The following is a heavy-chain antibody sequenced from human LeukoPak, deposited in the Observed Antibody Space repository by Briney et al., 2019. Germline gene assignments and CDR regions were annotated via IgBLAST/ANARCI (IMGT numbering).Heavy chain of an antibody. J-gene: IGHJ4*02. V-gene: IGHV3-48*03. D-gene: IGHD3-22*01. CDR2: ISSSGSTI. CDR1: GFTFSSYE. CDR3: AREFKRITMIVVVKGGFDY. Sequence: PGGSLRLSCAASGFTFSSYEMNWVRQAPGKGLEWVSYISSSGSTIYYADSVKGRFTISRDNAKNSLYLQMNSLRAGDTAVYYCAREFKRITMIVVVKGGFDYWGQGTLVTVSS.